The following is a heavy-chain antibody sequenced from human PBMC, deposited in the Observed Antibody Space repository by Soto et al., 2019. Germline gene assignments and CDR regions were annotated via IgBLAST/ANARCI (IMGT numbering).Heavy chain of an antibody. CDR1: GYTFTSYA. CDR3: ARGRVIAARLSWFDP. Sequence: ASVKVSCKASGYTFTSYAMHWVRQAPGQGLEWMGWINAGNGNTKYSQKFQGRVTITRDTSASTAYMELSSLRSEDMAVYYCARGRVIAARLSWFDPWGQGTLVTVSS. D-gene: IGHD6-6*01. V-gene: IGHV1-3*01. J-gene: IGHJ5*02. CDR2: INAGNGNT.